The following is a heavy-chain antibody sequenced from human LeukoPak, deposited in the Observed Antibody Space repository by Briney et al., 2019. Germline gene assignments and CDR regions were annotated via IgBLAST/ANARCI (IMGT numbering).Heavy chain of an antibody. CDR3: AKDVVGATNIDY. CDR1: GFTFSNYG. Sequence: AGVSLRLSCAASGFTFSNYGIHWVRQAPGKGLEWVAFIRYDGSNRYYADSVKGRFTISRDNSKNTLYLQMNSLRVEDTAMYYCAKDVVGATNIDYWGQGTLVTVSS. J-gene: IGHJ4*02. V-gene: IGHV3-30*02. CDR2: IRYDGSNR. D-gene: IGHD1-26*01.